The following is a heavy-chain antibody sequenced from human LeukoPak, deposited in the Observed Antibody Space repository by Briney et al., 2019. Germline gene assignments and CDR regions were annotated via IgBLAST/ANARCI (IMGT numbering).Heavy chain of an antibody. CDR1: GGSISSSSYY. J-gene: IGHJ4*02. Sequence: KPSETLSLTCTVSGGSISSSSYYWGWIRQPPGKGLEWIGSIYYSGSTYYNPSLKSRVTISVDTSKNQFTLKLSSVTAADTAVYYCASTLRFLPYRRFDYWGQGTLVTVPS. D-gene: IGHD3-3*01. CDR2: IYYSGST. CDR3: ASTLRFLPYRRFDY. V-gene: IGHV4-39*01.